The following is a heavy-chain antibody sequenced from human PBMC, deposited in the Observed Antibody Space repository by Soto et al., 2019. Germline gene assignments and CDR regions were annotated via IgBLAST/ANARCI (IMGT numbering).Heavy chain of an antibody. V-gene: IGHV3-30*18. CDR2: ISYDGSDK. CDR1: VFTFNTYG. D-gene: IGHD2-2*02. Sequence: WSLRLSCAASVFTFNTYGMHWVRQAPGKGLEWVAVISYDGSDKYYADSVKGRFIISRDNSKNTLYLQMNSLRAEDTAIYYCAKSPNFYCSSPNCYKFYFDFWGQGALVTVSS. J-gene: IGHJ4*02. CDR3: AKSPNFYCSSPNCYKFYFDF.